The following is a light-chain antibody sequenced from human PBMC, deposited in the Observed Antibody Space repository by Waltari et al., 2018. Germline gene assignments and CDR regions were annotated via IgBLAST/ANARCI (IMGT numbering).Light chain of an antibody. CDR3: QHHVRLPAT. V-gene: IGKV3-20*01. Sequence: IVLTQSPGTLSLSPGVSATLSCSARQHVNTYFAWYQQKPGQAPRLLIYAASTRAAGSPDRFSGSGSGTDFSLTISRLEAEDFAVYYCQHHVRLPATFGQGTKVEIK. J-gene: IGKJ1*01. CDR1: QHVNTY. CDR2: AAS.